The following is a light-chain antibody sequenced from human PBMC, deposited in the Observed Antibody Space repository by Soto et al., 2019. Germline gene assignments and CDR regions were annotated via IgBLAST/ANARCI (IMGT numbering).Light chain of an antibody. CDR2: EGG. J-gene: IGLJ1*01. CDR1: SSNVGTYNL. CDR3: CSYAGSSTYV. Sequence: QSALTQPASVSGSPGQSITISCTGTSSNVGTYNLVSWYQQLPGKAPKLMIYEGGKRPSGVSNRFSGSKSGNTASLTISGLQAEDEADYYCCSYAGSSTYVFGTGTKVTVL. V-gene: IGLV2-23*01.